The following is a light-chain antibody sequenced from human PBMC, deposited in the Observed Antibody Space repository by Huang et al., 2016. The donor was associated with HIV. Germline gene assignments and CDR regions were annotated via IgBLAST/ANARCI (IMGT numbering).Light chain of an antibody. V-gene: IGKV1-33*01. CDR2: DAA. CDR3: QQYDSLPRT. CDR1: RHIYSY. Sequence: DIQMTQSPSSLSASIGDRVTITCRASRHIYSYLNWYQHRPGKAPKLLLYDAANLEVGDPSRVRGSGSGRNFPLSISSLQPEDFATYYCQQYDSLPRTFGPGTKV. J-gene: IGKJ3*01.